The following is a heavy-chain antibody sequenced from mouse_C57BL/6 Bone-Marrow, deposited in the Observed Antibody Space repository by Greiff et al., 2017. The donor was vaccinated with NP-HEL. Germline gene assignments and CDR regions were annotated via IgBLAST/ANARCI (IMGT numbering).Heavy chain of an antibody. Sequence: VQLQQSGPVLVKPGPSVKISCKASGFTFSDYYMHWVKQSHGKSLEWIGLVYPYNGGTSYNQKFKGKATLTVDTSSSTAYMELNSLTSEDSAVYYCAREGIYYYGSGGYFDVWGTGTTVTVSS. CDR1: GFTFSDYY. CDR2: VYPYNGGT. V-gene: IGHV1-36*01. J-gene: IGHJ1*03. D-gene: IGHD1-1*01. CDR3: AREGIYYYGSGGYFDV.